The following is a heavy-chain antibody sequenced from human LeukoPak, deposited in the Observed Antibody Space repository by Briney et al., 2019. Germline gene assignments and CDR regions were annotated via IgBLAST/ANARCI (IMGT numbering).Heavy chain of an antibody. V-gene: IGHV3-33*08. CDR3: ARGSYCANGVCYARPLDY. CDR1: GFTFSSYA. J-gene: IGHJ4*02. CDR2: IRYDGSNE. D-gene: IGHD2-8*01. Sequence: GRSLRLSCAASGFTFSSYAMHWVRQAPGKGLEWVAVIRYDGSNEYYADSVKGRFTISRDNSKNTLYLQMNSLRAEDTAVYFCARGSYCANGVCYARPLDYWGQGTLVTVSS.